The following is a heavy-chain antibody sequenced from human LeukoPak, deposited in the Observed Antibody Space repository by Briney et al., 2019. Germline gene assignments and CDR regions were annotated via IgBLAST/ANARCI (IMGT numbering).Heavy chain of an antibody. D-gene: IGHD3-16*02. CDR2: ITNDGSST. V-gene: IGHV3-74*01. CDR1: GLTFSSHW. Sequence: GGSLRLSCAASGLTFSSHWMHWVRQAPGKGLVWVSRITNDGSSTTYADSVKGRFTTSRDNAKNMLYLQVNSLRAEDTAVYYCATRYDYVWGSYPDEGYYFDYWGQGTLVTVSS. CDR3: ATRYDYVWGSYPDEGYYFDY. J-gene: IGHJ4*02.